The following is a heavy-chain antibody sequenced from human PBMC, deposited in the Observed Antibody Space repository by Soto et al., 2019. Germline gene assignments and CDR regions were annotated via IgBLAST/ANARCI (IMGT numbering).Heavy chain of an antibody. V-gene: IGHV3-23*01. J-gene: IGHJ5*02. CDR1: GFTFSSYA. Sequence: PGGSLRLSCAASGFTFSSYAMSWVRQAPGKGLEWVSAISGSGGSTYYADSVKGRFTISRDNSKNTLYLQMNSLRAEDTAVYYCAKXLSSYCSSTSCSPWFDPWGQGTLVTVSS. CDR3: AKXLSSYCSSTSCSPWFDP. D-gene: IGHD2-2*01. CDR2: ISGSGGST.